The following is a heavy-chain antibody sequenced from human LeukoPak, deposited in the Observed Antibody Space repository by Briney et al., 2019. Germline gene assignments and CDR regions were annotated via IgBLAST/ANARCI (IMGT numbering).Heavy chain of an antibody. D-gene: IGHD1-26*01. V-gene: IGHV3-30*04. CDR1: GFTFSSYA. CDR2: ISYDGSNK. Sequence: GGSLRLSCAASGFTFSSYAMHWVRQAPGKGLEWVAVISYDGSNKYYADSVKGRFTISRDNSKNTLYLQMNSLRAEDTAVYYCARGAYSGSNSIWFDPWGQGTLVTVSS. J-gene: IGHJ5*02. CDR3: ARGAYSGSNSIWFDP.